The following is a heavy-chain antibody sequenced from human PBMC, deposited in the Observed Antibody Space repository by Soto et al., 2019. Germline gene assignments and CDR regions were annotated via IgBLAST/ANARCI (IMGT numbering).Heavy chain of an antibody. D-gene: IGHD3-3*01. V-gene: IGHV3-30*18. Sequence: GESLKISCAASGFIFSSHGMHWVRQAPGKGLEWVAVISYDGNNKFYADSVKGRFTLSRDNSKNTLYLQMNSLRAEDTAVYYCAKDIDFWSGPGHYYYMDVWGKGTTVTVS. J-gene: IGHJ6*03. CDR3: AKDIDFWSGPGHYYYMDV. CDR2: ISYDGNNK. CDR1: GFIFSSHG.